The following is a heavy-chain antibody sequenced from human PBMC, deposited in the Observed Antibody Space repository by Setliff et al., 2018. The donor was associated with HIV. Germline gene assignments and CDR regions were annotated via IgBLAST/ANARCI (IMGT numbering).Heavy chain of an antibody. CDR1: GFTFRSYS. J-gene: IGHJ4*02. V-gene: IGHV3-48*04. CDR3: AKGDSFVFSYVYPDY. CDR2: ISSSGSTI. D-gene: IGHD3-22*01. Sequence: GGSLRLSCAASGFTFRSYSMNWVRQAPGKGLEWVSYISSSGSTIYYADSVKGRFTISRDNAKNSLYLQMNSLRAEDTAVYYCAKGDSFVFSYVYPDYWGPGTLVTVSS.